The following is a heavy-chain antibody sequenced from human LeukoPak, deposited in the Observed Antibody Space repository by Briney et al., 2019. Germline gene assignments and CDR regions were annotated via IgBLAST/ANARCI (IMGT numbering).Heavy chain of an antibody. V-gene: IGHV3-48*02. CDR1: GLTFSTYN. Sequence: GGSLRLSCAASGLTFSTYNMKWVREAPGKGLEWVSYINNSSGPIYYADSVKGRFTISRDNAKNSLYLQMNGLRDEDTAVYYCARDGPSYYDSSGHPRYPTQFDYWGQGTLVTVSS. D-gene: IGHD3-22*01. J-gene: IGHJ4*02. CDR3: ARDGPSYYDSSGHPRYPTQFDY. CDR2: INNSSGPI.